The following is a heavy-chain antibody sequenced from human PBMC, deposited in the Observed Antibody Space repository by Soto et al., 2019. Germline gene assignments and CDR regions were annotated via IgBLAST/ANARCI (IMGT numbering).Heavy chain of an antibody. CDR3: ARSIGSRGVIGGFDY. CDR1: GGTFNMYA. Sequence: QVQLVQSGAEVRKPGSAVRVSCKASGGTFNMYAMNWVRQAPGQGLEWLAGFIPIFDTPRYSQQFQGRVTISVDESTNTASMELSSLRSEDTAIYYCARSIGSRGVIGGFDYWGQGTLVTVAS. CDR2: FIPIFDTP. D-gene: IGHD3-16*02. J-gene: IGHJ4*02. V-gene: IGHV1-69*01.